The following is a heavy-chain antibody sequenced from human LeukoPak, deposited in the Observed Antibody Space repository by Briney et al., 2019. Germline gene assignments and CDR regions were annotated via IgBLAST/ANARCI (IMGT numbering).Heavy chain of an antibody. Sequence: GASVKVSCKASGGTFSSYAISWVRQAPGQGLEWMGGIIPIFGTANYAQKFQGRVTITADESTSTAYIELSSLRSEDTAVYYCATAYYYGSGSYATFDYWGQGTLVTVSS. V-gene: IGHV1-69*01. D-gene: IGHD3-10*01. CDR1: GGTFSSYA. J-gene: IGHJ4*02. CDR2: IIPIFGTA. CDR3: ATAYYYGSGSYATFDY.